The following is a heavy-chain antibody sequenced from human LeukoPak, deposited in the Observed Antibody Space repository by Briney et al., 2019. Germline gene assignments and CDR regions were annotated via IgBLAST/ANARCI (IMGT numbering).Heavy chain of an antibody. CDR1: GYRFTSYG. Sequence: ASVKVSCKASGYRFTSYGISWVRQAPGQGLQWMGWISAYNGNTNYAQKLQGRVTMTTDTSTSTAYMELRSLRSDDTAVYYCARGGDGDILTGLVFDYWGQGTLVTVSS. CDR3: ARGGDGDILTGLVFDY. V-gene: IGHV1-18*01. CDR2: ISAYNGNT. D-gene: IGHD3-9*01. J-gene: IGHJ4*02.